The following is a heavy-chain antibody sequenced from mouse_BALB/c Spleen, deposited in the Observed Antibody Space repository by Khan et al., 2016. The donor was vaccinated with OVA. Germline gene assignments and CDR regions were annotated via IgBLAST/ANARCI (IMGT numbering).Heavy chain of an antibody. CDR2: INPSNGYT. CDR1: GYTFTSYT. V-gene: IGHV1-4*01. D-gene: IGHD2-14*01. J-gene: IGHJ3*01. Sequence: VKLLESGAELARPGASVKMSCKASGYTFTSYTIHWIKLRPGQGLEWIGFINPSNGYTNYNQKFKDKATLTADKSSTTVYMQLSSLTSADSAVYNCVRDGAYHRNDGWFAYWGQGTLVTVSA. CDR3: VRDGAYHRNDGWFAY.